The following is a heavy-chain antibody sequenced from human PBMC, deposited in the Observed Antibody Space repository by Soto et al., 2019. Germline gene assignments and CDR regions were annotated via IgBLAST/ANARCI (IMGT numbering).Heavy chain of an antibody. CDR1: GYSFTSYW. V-gene: IGHV5-51*01. D-gene: IGHD6-13*01. J-gene: IGHJ6*02. Sequence: GASLKVSCKGSGYSFTSYWIGWVRQMPGKGLGWMGIIYPGDSDTRYSPSFQGQVTISADKSISTAYLQWSSLKASDTAMYYCATTSAAGKYYYGMDVWGQGTTVTVSS. CDR3: ATTSAAGKYYYGMDV. CDR2: IYPGDSDT.